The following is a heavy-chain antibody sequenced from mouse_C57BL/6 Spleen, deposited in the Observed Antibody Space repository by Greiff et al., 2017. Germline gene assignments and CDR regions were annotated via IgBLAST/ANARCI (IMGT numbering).Heavy chain of an antibody. CDR2: IRLKSDNYAT. V-gene: IGHV6-3*01. CDR3: TSSYYYGSSYNY. D-gene: IGHD1-1*01. Sequence: EVQVVESGGGLVQPGGSMKLSCVASGFTFSNYWMNWVRQSPEKGLEWVAQIRLKSDNYATHYAESVKGRFTISRDDSKSSVYLQMYNLRAEDTGIYYCTSSYYYGSSYNYWGQGTTLTVSS. CDR1: GFTFSNYW. J-gene: IGHJ2*01.